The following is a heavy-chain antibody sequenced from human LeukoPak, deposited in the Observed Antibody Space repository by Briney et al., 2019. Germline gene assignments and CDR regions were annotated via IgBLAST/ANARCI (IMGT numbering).Heavy chain of an antibody. D-gene: IGHD4-17*01. Sequence: SETLSLTCTVSGDSINGFYWSWIRQPPGKPLEWIGYIYYSGNTRYNPSLKSRLTISIDTSKNQFSLRLSSVTAADTAVYYCASTYGDYSLSSGIWGQGTLVTVSS. CDR1: GDSINGFY. J-gene: IGHJ4*02. CDR2: IYYSGNT. CDR3: ASTYGDYSLSSGI. V-gene: IGHV4-59*01.